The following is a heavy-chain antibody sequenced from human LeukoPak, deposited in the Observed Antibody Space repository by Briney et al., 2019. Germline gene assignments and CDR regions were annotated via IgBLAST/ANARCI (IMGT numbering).Heavy chain of an antibody. CDR1: GGSISSYY. CDR2: IYYSGST. V-gene: IGHV4-59*01. Sequence: SETLSLTCTVSGGSISSYYWSWIRQPPGKGLEWIGYIYYSGSTNYNPSLKSRVTISVDTSKNQFSLKLSSVTAADTAVYYCARGRPSPSSGCSKSITYYMDVWGKGTTVTVSS. CDR3: ARGRPSPSSGCSKSITYYMDV. J-gene: IGHJ6*03. D-gene: IGHD6-19*01.